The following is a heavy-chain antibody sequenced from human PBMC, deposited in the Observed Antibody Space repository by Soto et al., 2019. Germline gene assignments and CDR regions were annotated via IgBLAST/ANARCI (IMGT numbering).Heavy chain of an antibody. CDR2: TRYTSQWYS. CDR3: VRVDWNDAGS. V-gene: IGHV6-1*01. CDR1: GDSVSSNSGA. Sequence: SQPLSRNRAISGDSVSSNSGACDCIRQSPSRGFEWLGRTRYTSQWYSEYAVSVRSRITINPDTAKHHFSLQLTSVTPEDAAVSYCVRVDWNDAGSWRQATLVTVSS. J-gene: IGHJ5*02. D-gene: IGHD1-1*01.